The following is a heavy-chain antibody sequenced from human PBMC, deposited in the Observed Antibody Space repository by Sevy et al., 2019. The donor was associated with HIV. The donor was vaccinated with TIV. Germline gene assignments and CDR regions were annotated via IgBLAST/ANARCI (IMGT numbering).Heavy chain of an antibody. CDR3: AREGCTRPHDF. V-gene: IGHV3-23*01. CDR1: GFTFNKYS. Sequence: GGSLRLSCVASGFTFNKYSMSWVRQAPGKGLERVSTLSFGCGQINYADSVKGRFTISRDDSKNTLYLQMNSLRAEDTAVYYCAREGCTRPHDFWGQEPWSPSPQ. CDR2: LSFGCGQI. J-gene: IGHJ4*01. D-gene: IGHD2-8*01.